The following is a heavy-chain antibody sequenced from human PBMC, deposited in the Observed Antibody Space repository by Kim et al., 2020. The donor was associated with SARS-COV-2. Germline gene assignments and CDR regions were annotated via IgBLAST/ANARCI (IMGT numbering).Heavy chain of an antibody. J-gene: IGHJ6*02. Sequence: KYYAKSVKGRFTISRDKSKNTLYLQMDSLRAEDTAVYYCARQVSYYYGMDVWGQGTTVTVSS. CDR2: K. V-gene: IGHV3-33*01. CDR3: ARQVSYYYGMDV.